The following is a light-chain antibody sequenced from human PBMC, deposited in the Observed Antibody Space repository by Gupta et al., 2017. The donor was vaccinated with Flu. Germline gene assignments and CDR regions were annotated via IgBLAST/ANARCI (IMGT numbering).Light chain of an antibody. CDR1: ALPQQY. CDR3: QSADSSATQWV. Sequence: SYELTQPPSVSVFPGQTARLPCSGDALPQQYVYWYQQKPVQVPVLVMYKDRERPSGISERFSGAASGTTVTLTISAVQAEDEADYYCQSADSSATQWVFGGGTKLTVL. CDR2: KDR. V-gene: IGLV3-25*03. J-gene: IGLJ3*02.